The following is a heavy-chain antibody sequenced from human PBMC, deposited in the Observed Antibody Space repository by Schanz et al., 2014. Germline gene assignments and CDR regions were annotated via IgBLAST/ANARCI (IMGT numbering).Heavy chain of an antibody. CDR1: GFSVSSNY. CDR3: ARDKNYDDSAEYGMDV. Sequence: EVQLVESGGGLIQPGGSLRLSCAASGFSVSSNYMSWVRQAPGKGLEWVSVIYRGGSTYYADSVKGRFTISRDNSKNTLYLQMNSRRAEDAAVYRCARDKNYDDSAEYGMDVWGQGTTVTVSS. CDR2: IYRGGST. J-gene: IGHJ6*02. D-gene: IGHD3-22*01. V-gene: IGHV3-53*01.